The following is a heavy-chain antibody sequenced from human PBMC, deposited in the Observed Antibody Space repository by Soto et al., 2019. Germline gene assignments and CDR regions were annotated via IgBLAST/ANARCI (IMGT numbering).Heavy chain of an antibody. V-gene: IGHV1-18*04. D-gene: IGHD3-3*01. CDR2: ISTHNGNT. J-gene: IGHJ3*01. Sequence: QDQLVQSGAEVKKPGASVKVCCKASVFTSSGISWVRQAPGQRLEWMGWISTHNGNTIYAQKFQCRVIMTMDTSTTTVYMELRSLRPDDTAVYLCAREGILGLFDAYDLWGQGTMVTVSS. CDR3: AREGILGLFDAYDL. CDR1: VFTSSG.